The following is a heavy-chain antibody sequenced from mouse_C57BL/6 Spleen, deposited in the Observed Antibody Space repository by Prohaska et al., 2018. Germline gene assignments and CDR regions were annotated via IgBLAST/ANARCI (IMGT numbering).Heavy chain of an antibody. V-gene: IGHV1-50*01. CDR2: IDPSDSYT. CDR3: ARWDYGSSYSYWYFDV. Sequence: QVQLQQPGAELVKPGASVKLSCKASGYTFTSYWMQWVKQRPGQGLEWIGEIDPSDSYTNYNQKFKCKATLTVDTSASTAYMQLSSLTSEDSAVYYCARWDYGSSYSYWYFDVWDTGTTVTVSS. CDR1: GYTFTSYW. D-gene: IGHD1-1*01. J-gene: IGHJ1*03.